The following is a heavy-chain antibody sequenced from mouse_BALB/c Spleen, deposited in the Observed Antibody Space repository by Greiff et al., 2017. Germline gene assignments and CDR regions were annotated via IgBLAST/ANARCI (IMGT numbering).Heavy chain of an antibody. CDR2: ISTYYGNT. CDR3: ARSIHYYGFDY. CDR1: GYTFTDYA. V-gene: IGHV1-67*01. Sequence: QVQLKESGPELVRPGVSVKISCKGSGYTFTDYAMHWVKQSHAKSLEWIGVISTYYGNTNYNQKFKGKATMTVDKSSSTAYMELARLTSEDSAIYYCARSIHYYGFDYWGQGTTLTVSS. D-gene: IGHD1-1*01. J-gene: IGHJ2*01.